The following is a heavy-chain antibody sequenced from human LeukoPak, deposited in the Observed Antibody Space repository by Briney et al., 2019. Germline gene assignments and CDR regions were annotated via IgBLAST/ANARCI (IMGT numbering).Heavy chain of an antibody. V-gene: IGHV1-18*01. CDR3: ARDLEPNSLAYCGGDCYHHDAFDI. CDR1: GYTFTSYG. D-gene: IGHD2-21*02. J-gene: IGHJ3*02. CDR2: ISAYNGNT. Sequence: ASVKVSCKASGYTFTSYGISWVRQAPGQGLEWMGWISAYNGNTNYAQKLQGRVTMTTDTSTSTAYMELRSLRSDDTAVYYCARDLEPNSLAYCGGDCYHHDAFDIWGQGTMVTVSS.